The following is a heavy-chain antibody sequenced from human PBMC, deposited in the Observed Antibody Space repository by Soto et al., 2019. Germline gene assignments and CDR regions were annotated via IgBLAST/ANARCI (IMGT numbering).Heavy chain of an antibody. V-gene: IGHV1-46*01. CDR1: GYTFTNYY. CDR3: AREPNESFYFDY. CDR2: LRPRTGNT. J-gene: IGHJ4*02. Sequence: ASVKVSCKASGYTFTNYYIHWLLQAPGQGLEWLGILRPRTGNTGYAQRFQGRVTMTRDTSTGTVYMELTSLKSDDTAVYYCAREPNESFYFDYWGQGTLVTVSS.